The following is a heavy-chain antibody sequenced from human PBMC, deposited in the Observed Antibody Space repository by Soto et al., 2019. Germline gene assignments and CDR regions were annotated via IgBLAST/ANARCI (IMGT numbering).Heavy chain of an antibody. CDR3: ARHQYYDYIWGSYRGYYYYYYMDV. V-gene: IGHV4-59*08. CDR1: GGSISSYY. D-gene: IGHD3-16*02. CDR2: IYYSGST. J-gene: IGHJ6*03. Sequence: SETLSLTCTVSGGSISSYYWSWIRQPPGKGLEWIGYIYYSGSTNYNPSLKSRVTISVDTSKNQFSLKLSSVTAADTAVYYCARHQYYDYIWGSYRGYYYYYYMDVWGKGTTVTVSS.